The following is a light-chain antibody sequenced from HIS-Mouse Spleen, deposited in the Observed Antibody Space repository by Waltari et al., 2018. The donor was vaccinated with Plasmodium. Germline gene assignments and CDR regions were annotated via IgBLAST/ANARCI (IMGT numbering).Light chain of an antibody. CDR1: ALPKKN. CDR3: YSTDSSGNHRV. J-gene: IGLJ3*02. CDR2: EDS. V-gene: IGLV3-10*01. Sequence: SYELTQPPSVSASPGQTARITCSVDALPKKNAYWYKQKSGQAPVLVIYEDSKRPSGIPERFSGSSSGTMATLTISGAQVEDEADYYCYSTDSSGNHRVFGGGTKLTVL.